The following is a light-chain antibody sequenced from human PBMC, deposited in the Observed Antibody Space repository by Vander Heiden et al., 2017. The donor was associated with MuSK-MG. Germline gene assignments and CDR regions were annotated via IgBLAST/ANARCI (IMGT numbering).Light chain of an antibody. V-gene: IGLV3-25*03. J-gene: IGLJ2*01. Sequence: SYELTQPPSVSVSPGQTARITCSGDAFQKQYAYWYQQKSGQAPVLVMVNDTERPSGIPERFSGSSSGTTTTFTTSGVQAEDEADYYCQSADSSGTFLVFGGGTKMTVL. CDR3: QSADSSGTFLV. CDR2: NDT. CDR1: AFQKQY.